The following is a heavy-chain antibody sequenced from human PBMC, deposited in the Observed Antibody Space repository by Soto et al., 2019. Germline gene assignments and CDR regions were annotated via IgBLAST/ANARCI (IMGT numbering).Heavy chain of an antibody. CDR1: GFTFGSYE. D-gene: IGHD3-10*01. V-gene: IGHV3-48*03. CDR2: ISSSGSTI. J-gene: IGHJ1*01. Sequence: PRVSCEASGFTFGSYELNCVRQAPLKGLEWVSYISSSGSTIYYADSVKGRFTISRDNAKNSLYLQMNSLRAEDTAVYYFARDSETYYYGSGSSRYFQHWGQGSLVTVTS. CDR3: ARDSETYYYGSGSSRYFQH.